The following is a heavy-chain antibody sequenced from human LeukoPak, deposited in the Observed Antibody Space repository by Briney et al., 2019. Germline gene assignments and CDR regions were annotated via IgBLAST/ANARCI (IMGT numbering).Heavy chain of an antibody. Sequence: SQTLSLTCTVSGASISSGIYYWSCIRQHPGKGLEWIGYIYYTGTTYYNPSLKSRVTISVDTSKNQLSLKLSSVTAADTAVYYCARGVLYWGQGTLVTVSS. J-gene: IGHJ4*02. CDR1: GASISSGIYY. D-gene: IGHD6-13*01. CDR2: IYYTGTT. V-gene: IGHV4-31*03. CDR3: ARGVLY.